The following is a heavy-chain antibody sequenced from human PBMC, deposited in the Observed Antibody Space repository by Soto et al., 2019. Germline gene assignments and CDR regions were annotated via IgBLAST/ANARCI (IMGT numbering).Heavy chain of an antibody. J-gene: IGHJ5*02. Sequence: EVQLAESGGDLVQPGGSLRLSCVGSGFTFSYYEMNWVRQAPGTGLERVAFISHTDRLTHYPDSVKGRFTISRDNAQNSLYLEMTSLRVEDTGVYYCARDTGSASADLGGQGTLVTVSS. CDR2: ISHTDRLT. CDR3: ARDTGSASADL. V-gene: IGHV3-48*03. CDR1: GFTFSYYE. D-gene: IGHD6-13*01.